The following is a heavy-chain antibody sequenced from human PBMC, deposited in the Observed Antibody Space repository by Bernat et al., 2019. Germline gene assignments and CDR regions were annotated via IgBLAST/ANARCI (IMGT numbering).Heavy chain of an antibody. CDR2: VRTKAYGATT. J-gene: IGHJ4*02. Sequence: EVQLVESGGGLVEPGRSLRLSCITSGFTFGDYSMSWFRQAPGKGLEWVGFVRTKAYGATTEYAASMKGRFTISRDDSKSIAYLQMNSLKTEDTATYYCTGAYRGDDEDYWGPGTLVTVSS. V-gene: IGHV3-49*03. CDR3: TGAYRGDDEDY. CDR1: GFTFGDYS. D-gene: IGHD5-12*01.